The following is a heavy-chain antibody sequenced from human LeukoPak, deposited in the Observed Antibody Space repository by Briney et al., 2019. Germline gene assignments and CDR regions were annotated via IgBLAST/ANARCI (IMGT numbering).Heavy chain of an antibody. J-gene: IGHJ6*03. CDR3: AKGDGPPLNLGYYYYMDV. Sequence: GGSLRLSCSASGFTFSSYGMHWVRQAPGKGLEWVAFIRYDGSNKYYADSVKGRFTISRDNSKNTLYLQMNSLRAEDTAVYYCAKGDGPPLNLGYYYYMDVWGKGTTVTISS. D-gene: IGHD2-8*01. CDR1: GFTFSSYG. CDR2: IRYDGSNK. V-gene: IGHV3-30*02.